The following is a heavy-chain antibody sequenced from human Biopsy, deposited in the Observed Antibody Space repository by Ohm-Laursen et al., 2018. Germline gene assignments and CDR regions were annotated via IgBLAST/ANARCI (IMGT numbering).Heavy chain of an antibody. CDR2: IYYSGST. D-gene: IGHD1-1*01. Sequence: SETLSLTCSVSGYSMSTYYWSWIRQPPGKGLEWIGYIYYSGSTNYNPSLKSRVTISVDMSKNQFSLKLSSVTAADTAIFFCARLYRLDDYWNDDPPDAFDVWGQGTRVTVSS. CDR3: ARLYRLDDYWNDDPPDAFDV. J-gene: IGHJ3*01. V-gene: IGHV4-59*01. CDR1: GYSMSTYY.